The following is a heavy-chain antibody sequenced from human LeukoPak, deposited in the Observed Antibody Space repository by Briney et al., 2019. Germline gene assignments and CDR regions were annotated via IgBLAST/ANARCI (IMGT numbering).Heavy chain of an antibody. CDR3: AREAVVVVAATRPTYYYYGMDV. CDR1: GYTFTSYY. CDR2: INPSGGST. J-gene: IGHJ6*02. D-gene: IGHD2-15*01. Sequence: GASVKVSCKASGYTFTSYYMHWVRQAPGQGLEWMGIINPSGGSTSYAQKFQGRVTMTRGTSTSTVYMEMSSLRSEDTAVYYCAREAVVVVAATRPTYYYYGMDVWGQGTTVTVSS. V-gene: IGHV1-46*01.